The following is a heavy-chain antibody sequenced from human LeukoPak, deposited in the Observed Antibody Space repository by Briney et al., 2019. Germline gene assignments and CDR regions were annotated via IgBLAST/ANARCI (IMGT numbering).Heavy chain of an antibody. CDR2: MHPGDFDT. CDR1: GYNFIDYW. V-gene: IGHV5-51*01. CDR3: ARLDDSSGPDY. J-gene: IGHJ4*02. D-gene: IGHD3-22*01. Sequence: GESLKISCKGSGYNFIDYWIGWVRQTPGKGLEWMGIMHPGDFDTRYSPSFQGQVTISADRSTSTAYLQWSSLKASDTAMFYCARLDDSSGPDYWGQGTLVTVSS.